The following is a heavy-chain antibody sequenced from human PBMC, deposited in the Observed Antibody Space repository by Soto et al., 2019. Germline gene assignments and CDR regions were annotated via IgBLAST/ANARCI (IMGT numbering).Heavy chain of an antibody. CDR1: GGSISSYY. CDR3: ARYYDFWSGPYYYYYGMDV. D-gene: IGHD3-3*01. Sequence: SETLSLTCTVSGGSISSYYWSWIRQPPGKGLEWIGYIYYSGSTNYNPSLKSRVTISVDTSKNQFSLKLSSVTAADTAVYYCARYYDFWSGPYYYYYGMDVWGQGT. J-gene: IGHJ6*02. CDR2: IYYSGST. V-gene: IGHV4-59*01.